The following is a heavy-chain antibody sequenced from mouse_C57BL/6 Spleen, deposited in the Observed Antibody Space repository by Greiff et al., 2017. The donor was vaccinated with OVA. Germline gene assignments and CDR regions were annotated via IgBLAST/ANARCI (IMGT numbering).Heavy chain of an antibody. J-gene: IGHJ4*01. CDR2: IWGGGST. CDR3: AKHDGSSHPSYAMDY. V-gene: IGHV2-9*01. CDR1: AFSLTSYG. D-gene: IGHD1-1*01. Sequence: PFPVAPPPRPSLPSPAPAFSLTSYGVDWVRQPPGKGLEWLGVIWGGGSTNYNSALMSRLSISKDNSKSQVFLKMNSLQTDDTAMYYCAKHDGSSHPSYAMDYWGQGTSVTVSS.